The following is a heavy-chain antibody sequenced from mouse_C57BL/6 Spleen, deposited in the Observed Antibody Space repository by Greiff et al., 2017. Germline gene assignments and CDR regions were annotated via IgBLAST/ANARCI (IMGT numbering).Heavy chain of an antibody. CDR1: GYAFSSYW. V-gene: IGHV1-80*01. Sequence: QVQLKQSGAELVKPGASVKISCKASGYAFSSYWMNWVKQRPGKGLEWIGQIYPGDGDTNYNGKFKGKATLTADKSSSTAYMQLSSLTSEDSAVYFCARNDGYSYYFDYWGQGTTLTVSS. J-gene: IGHJ2*01. D-gene: IGHD2-3*01. CDR3: ARNDGYSYYFDY. CDR2: IYPGDGDT.